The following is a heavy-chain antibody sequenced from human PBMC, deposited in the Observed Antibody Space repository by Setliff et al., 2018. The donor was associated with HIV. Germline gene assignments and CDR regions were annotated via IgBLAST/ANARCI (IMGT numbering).Heavy chain of an antibody. CDR1: GGTFSIFS. J-gene: IGHJ4*02. CDR3: ARDPTGGAARFDY. V-gene: IGHV1-69*13. CDR2: IIPVFGPP. Sequence: ASVKVSCKTSGGTFSIFSITWVRQAPGQGLKWMEGIIPVFGPPNYAQRFQRRLTITADESTNTAYMELSSLKSEDTAVYYCARDPTGGAARFDYWGQGTLVTVSS. D-gene: IGHD6-6*01.